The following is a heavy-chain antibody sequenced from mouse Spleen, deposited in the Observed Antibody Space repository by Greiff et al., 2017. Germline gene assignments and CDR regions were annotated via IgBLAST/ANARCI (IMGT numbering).Heavy chain of an antibody. Sequence: VQLQQSGAELARPGASVKLSCKASGYTFTSYGISWVKQRTGQGLEWIGEIYPGDGDTNYNGKFKGKATLTADKSSSTAYMQLSSLTSEDSAVYFCARSMNYGSSSFAYWGQGTLVTVSA. CDR1: GYTFTSYG. CDR2: IYPGDGDT. CDR3: ARSMNYGSSSFAY. V-gene: IGHV1-81*01. J-gene: IGHJ3*01. D-gene: IGHD1-1*01.